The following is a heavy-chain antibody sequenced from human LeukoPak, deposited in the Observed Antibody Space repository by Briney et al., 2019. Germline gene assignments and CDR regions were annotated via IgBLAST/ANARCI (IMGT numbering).Heavy chain of an antibody. D-gene: IGHD3-3*01. V-gene: IGHV1-18*01. CDR1: GDTFISCV. CDR3: ARVVGEVDFDY. J-gene: IGHJ4*02. Sequence: SVLVSCKASGDTFISCVISRWLRPPPEGVEGMGWISAYNANTNYAQKVQGRVTMTTDTSTSTAYMKLRSLTSDDTAVYYYARVVGEVDFDYWGQGTLVTVSS. CDR2: ISAYNANT.